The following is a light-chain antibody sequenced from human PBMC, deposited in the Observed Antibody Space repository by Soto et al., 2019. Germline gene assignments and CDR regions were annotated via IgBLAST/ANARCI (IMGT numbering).Light chain of an antibody. Sequence: QSVLTQPASVSGSPGQSIAISCTGTSSDIGNYNYVSWYQQHPGKAPKLIIYEVSNRPSGVSNRFSGSKSGNTASLTISGLQADDKADYYCSSFTNSLTLVFGGGTKVTVL. CDR2: EVS. V-gene: IGLV2-14*01. J-gene: IGLJ3*02. CDR3: SSFTNSLTLV. CDR1: SSDIGNYNY.